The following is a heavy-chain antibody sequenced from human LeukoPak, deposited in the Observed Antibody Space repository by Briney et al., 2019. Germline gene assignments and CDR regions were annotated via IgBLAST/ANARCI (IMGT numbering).Heavy chain of an antibody. Sequence: GSLRLSCAASGFRFDTHDLNWVRQAPGKGLECVAHISKTSTYIHYADSVKGRFTISRDNAKNLVHLQMNSLRADDTAVYFCARDSRKGGYYSEFWGQGTVVTVSS. CDR1: GFRFDTHD. CDR2: ISKTSTYI. J-gene: IGHJ4*02. D-gene: IGHD3-22*01. V-gene: IGHV3-21*01. CDR3: ARDSRKGGYYSEF.